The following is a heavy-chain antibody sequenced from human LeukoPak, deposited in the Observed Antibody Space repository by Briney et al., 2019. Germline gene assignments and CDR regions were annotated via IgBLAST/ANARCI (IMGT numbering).Heavy chain of an antibody. CDR3: ARGGYTSERGYYFDY. CDR2: IRYDGSNK. D-gene: IGHD3-16*02. Sequence: GGSLRLSCAASGFTFSNNGMHWVRQAPGKGLEWVAFIRYDGSNKYYADSVKGRFTISRDNSKNTLFLQMNSLRAEDTALYYWARGGYTSERGYYFDYWGQETLVTVSS. V-gene: IGHV3-30*02. J-gene: IGHJ4*02. CDR1: GFTFSNNG.